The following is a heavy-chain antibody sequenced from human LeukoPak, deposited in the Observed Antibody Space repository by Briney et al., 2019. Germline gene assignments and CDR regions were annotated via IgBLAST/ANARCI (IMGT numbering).Heavy chain of an antibody. J-gene: IGHJ5*02. CDR3: ARDRKFPAWFDP. Sequence: GASVKVSCTASGYTFTGYYMHWVRQAPGQGLEWMGWINPNSGGTNYAQKFQGRVTMTRDTPISTAYMELSRLRSDDTAVYYCARDRKFPAWFDPWGQGTLVTVSS. CDR2: INPNSGGT. V-gene: IGHV1-2*02. CDR1: GYTFTGYY.